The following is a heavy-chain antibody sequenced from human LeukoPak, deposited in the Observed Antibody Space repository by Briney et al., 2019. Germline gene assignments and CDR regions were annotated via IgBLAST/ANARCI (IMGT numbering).Heavy chain of an antibody. CDR1: GFTVTSNY. CDR2: IYSGGST. Sequence: GGSLRLSCAASGFTVTSNYMSWVRQAPGKGLEWVSVIYSGGSTYYADSVKGRFTISRDNSKNTLYLQMNSLRAEDTAVYYCARGVGATDLDYWGQGTLVTVSS. CDR3: ARGVGATDLDY. J-gene: IGHJ4*02. V-gene: IGHV3-53*01. D-gene: IGHD1-26*01.